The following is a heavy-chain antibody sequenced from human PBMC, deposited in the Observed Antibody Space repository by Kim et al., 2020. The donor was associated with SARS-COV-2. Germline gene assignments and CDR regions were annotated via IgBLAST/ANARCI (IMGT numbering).Heavy chain of an antibody. CDR1: GFTFSSYA. CDR2: ISYHGSNK. Sequence: GGSLRLSCAASGFTFSSYAMHWVRQAPGKGLEWVAVISYHGSNKYYADSVKGRFTISRDNSKNTLYLQMNSLRAEDTAVYYCARDMGGFMDVWGQGTTVTVSS. V-gene: IGHV3-30*04. CDR3: ARDMGGFMDV. D-gene: IGHD1-26*01. J-gene: IGHJ6*02.